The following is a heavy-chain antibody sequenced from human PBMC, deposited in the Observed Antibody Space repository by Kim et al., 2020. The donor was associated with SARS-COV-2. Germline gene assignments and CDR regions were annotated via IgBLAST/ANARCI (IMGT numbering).Heavy chain of an antibody. CDR1: GFTFSSYW. Sequence: GGSLRLSCVASGFTFSSYWMSWVRRAPGKGLEWVANIKQDGSEKYYVDSVKGRFTISRDNAKNSLYLQMNSLRAEDTAVYYCARAIHHYYYDSSGHGDNAFDIWGQGTKVTVSS. CDR2: IKQDGSEK. CDR3: ARAIHHYYYDSSGHGDNAFDI. J-gene: IGHJ3*02. V-gene: IGHV3-7*05. D-gene: IGHD3-22*01.